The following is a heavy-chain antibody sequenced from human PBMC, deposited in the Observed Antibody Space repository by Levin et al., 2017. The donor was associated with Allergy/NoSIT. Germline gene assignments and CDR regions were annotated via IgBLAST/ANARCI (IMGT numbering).Heavy chain of an antibody. CDR3: VRSRGYYYGLDCFDY. Sequence: SETLSLTCTVSGGSINNTSYYWGWIRQPPGKGLEWIGSMYFSGNSYYNPSLKSRVSISVDTSKNEFSLNLRSVTAPDTAAYYCVRSRGYYYGLDCFDYWGQGTLVTVSS. J-gene: IGHJ4*02. D-gene: IGHD3-10*01. CDR2: MYFSGNS. CDR1: GGSINNTSYY. V-gene: IGHV4-39*01.